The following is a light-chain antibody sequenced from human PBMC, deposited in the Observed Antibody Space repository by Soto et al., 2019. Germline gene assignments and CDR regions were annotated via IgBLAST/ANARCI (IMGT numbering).Light chain of an antibody. CDR3: QQYGSSPRT. Sequence: EIVLTQSPGTLSLSPGERATLSCRASQSVSSSFLAWYQQKPGQAPRLLIYGASSRATGIPDRFSGSGSGTDFTLTISRLEPDDFAVYYCQQYGSSPRTFVQGTQVEIK. CDR2: GAS. CDR1: QSVSSSF. V-gene: IGKV3-20*01. J-gene: IGKJ1*01.